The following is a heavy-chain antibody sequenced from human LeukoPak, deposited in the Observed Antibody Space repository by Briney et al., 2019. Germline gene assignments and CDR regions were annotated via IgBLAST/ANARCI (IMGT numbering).Heavy chain of an antibody. J-gene: IGHJ5*02. D-gene: IGHD2/OR15-2a*01. CDR1: GFSFSSYS. Sequence: QPGGSLRLSCSASGFSFSSYSMYWVRQAPGKGLECVSRISPNGGSTYYADSVKGRFTISRDNSKNTLLLQMSSLRAEDTAVYYCVHSPLLIGSHPWGQGTLVTVSS. V-gene: IGHV3-64D*06. CDR2: ISPNGGST. CDR3: VHSPLLIGSHP.